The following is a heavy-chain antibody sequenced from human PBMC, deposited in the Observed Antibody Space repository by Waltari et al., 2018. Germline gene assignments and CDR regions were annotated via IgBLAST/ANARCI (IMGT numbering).Heavy chain of an antibody. D-gene: IGHD3-9*01. CDR3: ARRFVDILTGFDAFDI. Sequence: QLQLQESGPGLVKPSETLSLTCTVSGGSISSSSYYWGWIRQPPGKGLEWIGSIDYSGSTSYNPSLKSRATISVDTSKNQFSLKLSSVTAADTAVYYCARRFVDILTGFDAFDIWGQGTMVTVSS. V-gene: IGHV4-39*01. CDR2: IDYSGST. CDR1: GGSISSSSYY. J-gene: IGHJ3*02.